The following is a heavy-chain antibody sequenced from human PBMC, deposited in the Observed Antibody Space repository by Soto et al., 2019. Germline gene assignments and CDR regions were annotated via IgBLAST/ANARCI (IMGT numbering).Heavy chain of an antibody. V-gene: IGHV3-23*01. CDR1: EVTFSTYP. Sequence: EVHLLESGGGLVQPGGSLRLSCAASEVTFSTYPMTWVRQAPGKGLEWVSSICGSGGCAYYADSVKGRSTISRDNSKSTLYLEMNSLRAEDTAVYYCVNDAPRICVWGQGTTVTVSS. CDR3: VNDAPRICV. CDR2: ICGSGGCA. J-gene: IGHJ6*02. D-gene: IGHD3-3*01.